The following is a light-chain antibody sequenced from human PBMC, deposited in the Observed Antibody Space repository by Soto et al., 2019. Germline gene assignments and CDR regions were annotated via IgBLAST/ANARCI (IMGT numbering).Light chain of an antibody. J-gene: IGLJ1*01. V-gene: IGLV1-47*01. CDR2: KNS. Sequence: QSALTQPPSASGTPGQRVTISCSGSSSNIGSNSVYWYQRLPGTAPKLLIFKNSQRPSGVPDRFSGSKSGTSASLAVSGLRSGDEADYYCAAWDDRLRGFLFGPGTKVTVL. CDR3: AAWDDRLRGFL. CDR1: SSNIGSNS.